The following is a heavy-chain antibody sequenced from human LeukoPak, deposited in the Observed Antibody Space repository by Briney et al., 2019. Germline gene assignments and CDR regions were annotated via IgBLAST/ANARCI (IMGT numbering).Heavy chain of an antibody. CDR2: ISYDGSNK. J-gene: IGHJ3*02. CDR1: GFTFSDYG. V-gene: IGHV3-30*18. Sequence: GGSLRLSCAASGFTFSDYGMHWVRQAPGKGPEWVAVISYDGSNKYYADSVKGLFTISRDNSKNTLYLQMTSLRVEDTAMYYCAKGISSNDAFDIWGQGTMVIVSS. CDR3: AKGISSNDAFDI. D-gene: IGHD2/OR15-2a*01.